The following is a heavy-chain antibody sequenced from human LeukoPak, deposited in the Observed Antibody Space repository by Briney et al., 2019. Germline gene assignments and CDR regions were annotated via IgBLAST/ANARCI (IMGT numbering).Heavy chain of an antibody. Sequence: ASVKVSCKASGYTFSSYGINWVRQAPGQGLEWMGWTSEINGNTNYAQKFQDRVTMTRDTSTSTAYMELRSQRSDDTAVYYCARDAYHHDSSGYYYRNFDYWGQGTLVTVSS. D-gene: IGHD3-22*01. J-gene: IGHJ4*02. CDR3: ARDAYHHDSSGYYYRNFDY. CDR2: TSEINGNT. V-gene: IGHV1-18*01. CDR1: GYTFSSYG.